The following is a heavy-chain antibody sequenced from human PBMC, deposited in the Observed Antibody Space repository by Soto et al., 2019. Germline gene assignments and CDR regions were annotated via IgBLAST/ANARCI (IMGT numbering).Heavy chain of an antibody. CDR3: ARGESIFYGMDV. CDR2: ISSSGTTI. D-gene: IGHD3-16*01. J-gene: IGHJ6*02. CDR1: GFTFSDYY. V-gene: IGHV3-11*01. Sequence: QVQLVESGGGLVKPGGSLRLSCAASGFTFSDYYMNWIRQAPGKGLEWVSYISSSGTTIYYADSVKGRFTISRDNAKNSLFLQMNSLRAEDTDLYYCARGESIFYGMDVWGQGTTVTVSS.